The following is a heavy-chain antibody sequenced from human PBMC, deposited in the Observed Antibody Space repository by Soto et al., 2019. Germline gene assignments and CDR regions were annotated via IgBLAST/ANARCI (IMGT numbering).Heavy chain of an antibody. CDR1: GFSLSNARMG. CDR3: ARINDILTGFDY. Sequence: QVTLKESGPVLVKPTETLTLTCTVSGFSLSNARMGVSWIRQPPGKALEWLAHIFSNDEKSYSTSLMSRLTISKDTSKSQVVLTMTNMDPVDTATYYCARINDILTGFDYWGQGTLVTVSS. J-gene: IGHJ4*02. V-gene: IGHV2-26*01. D-gene: IGHD3-9*01. CDR2: IFSNDEK.